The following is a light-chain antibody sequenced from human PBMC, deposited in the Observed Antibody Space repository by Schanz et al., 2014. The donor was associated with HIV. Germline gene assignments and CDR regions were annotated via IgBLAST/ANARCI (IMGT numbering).Light chain of an antibody. V-gene: IGKV3-20*01. CDR2: GAS. J-gene: IGKJ1*01. CDR3: QQYNNWPGT. Sequence: TVLTQSPGTLSLSPGETVTLSCRASQSVSSNFLAWYQQKPGQPPRLLIYGASKRGTGIPDRFSGSGSGTNFTLTIHRLEPEDFAVYYCQQYNNWPGTFGQGTKVEIK. CDR1: QSVSSNF.